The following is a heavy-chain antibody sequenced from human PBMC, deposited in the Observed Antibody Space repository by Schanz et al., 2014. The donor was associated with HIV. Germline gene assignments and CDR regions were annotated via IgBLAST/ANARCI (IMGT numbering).Heavy chain of an antibody. J-gene: IGHJ5*02. CDR2: IWYDGSIT. V-gene: IGHV3-30*02. CDR1: GFTFSSYG. CDR3: AKVTAIYYCAAVRS. D-gene: IGHD2-21*01. Sequence: QAQLVESGGGVVQPGGSLRLSCAASGFTFSSYGMHWVRQAPGKGLGWVAVIWYDGSITYYADSVKGRFTISRDNSKITLYIQINHLRTEHTTICFCAKVTAIYYCAAVRSWGQGTRVTVSS.